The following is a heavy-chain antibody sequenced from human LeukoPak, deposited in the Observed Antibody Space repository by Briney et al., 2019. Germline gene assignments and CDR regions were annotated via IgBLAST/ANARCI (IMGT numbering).Heavy chain of an antibody. CDR2: IMPLFGTA. CDR1: GGTFNNSA. CDR3: ARDVHGDYGSGWFDP. D-gene: IGHD4-17*01. Sequence: SVKVSCKTSGGTFNNSAISWVRQAPGQGLEWLGGIMPLFGTAGYAQKFQGRVTITKDESTRTDYLELTSLTSDDTAVYYCARDVHGDYGSGWFDPWGQGTLVSVSS. J-gene: IGHJ5*02. V-gene: IGHV1-69*05.